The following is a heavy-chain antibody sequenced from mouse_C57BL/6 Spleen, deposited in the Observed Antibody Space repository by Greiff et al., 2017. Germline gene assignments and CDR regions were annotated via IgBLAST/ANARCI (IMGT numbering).Heavy chain of an antibody. CDR3: ARVAVGRLRLMDY. Sequence: VQGVESGAELVRPGTSVKVSCKASGYAFTNYLIEWVKQRPGQGLEWIGVINPGGGGTNYNEKFKGKATLTADKSSSTAYMQLSSLTSEDSAVYFCARVAVGRLRLMDYWGQGTSVTVSS. D-gene: IGHD2-4*01. CDR2: INPGGGGT. J-gene: IGHJ4*01. CDR1: GYAFTNYL. V-gene: IGHV1-54*01.